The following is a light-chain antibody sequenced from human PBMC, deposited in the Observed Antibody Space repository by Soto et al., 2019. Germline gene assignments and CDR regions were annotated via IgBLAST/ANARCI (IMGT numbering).Light chain of an antibody. J-gene: IGKJ5*01. V-gene: IGKV1-39*01. CDR3: QQTYTTHEIT. Sequence: DIQMTQSSSSLSASVGEIVTITCRASQSISIYLNWYQLKPGKATKLMMYGASYLKSGVPTRFSGSVSGTDFTLTLSSLQPEDFAAYDCQQTYTTHEITFGQGTRLEIK. CDR2: GAS. CDR1: QSISIY.